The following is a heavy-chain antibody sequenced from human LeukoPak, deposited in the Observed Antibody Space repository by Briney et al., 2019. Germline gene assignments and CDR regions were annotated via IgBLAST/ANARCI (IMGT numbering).Heavy chain of an antibody. D-gene: IGHD2-21*01. CDR3: ARSVSWGLLVRDDAFDI. Sequence: SETLSLTCTVSGGSISSYHWIWIRQPPGKGLEWIGYIHYSGSTNYNPSLKSRVTTSVDTSKKQFSLKLRSATAADTAVYYCARSVSWGLLVRDDAFDIWGQGTMVTVSS. V-gene: IGHV4-59*08. J-gene: IGHJ3*02. CDR1: GGSISSYH. CDR2: IHYSGST.